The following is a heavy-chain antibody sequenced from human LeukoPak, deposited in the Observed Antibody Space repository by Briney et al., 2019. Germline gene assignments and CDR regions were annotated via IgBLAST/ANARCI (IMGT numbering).Heavy chain of an antibody. CDR1: GGSISSYY. Sequence: PSETLSLTCTVSGGSISSYYWSWIRQPPGKGLEWIGYIYYSGSTNYNPSLKSRVTISADTSKKQFSLKLRSVTAADTAVYYCARAVQLERPPPLKGSYYMDVWGKGTTVTVSS. J-gene: IGHJ6*03. CDR3: ARAVQLERPPPLKGSYYMDV. V-gene: IGHV4-59*01. D-gene: IGHD1-1*01. CDR2: IYYSGST.